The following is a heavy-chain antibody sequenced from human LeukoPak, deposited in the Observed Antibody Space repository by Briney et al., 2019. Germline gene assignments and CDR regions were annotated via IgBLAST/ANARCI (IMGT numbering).Heavy chain of an antibody. CDR3: ARPSPPSRGYSSRFVGGFDP. CDR2: INHSGST. CDR1: GGSFSGYY. D-gene: IGHD6-13*01. V-gene: IGHV4-34*01. J-gene: IGHJ5*02. Sequence: PSETLSLTCAVYGGSFSGYYWSWIRQPPGKGLEWIGEINHSGSTNYNPSLKSRVTISVDTSKNQFSLKLSSVTAADTAVYYCARPSPPSRGYSSRFVGGFDPWGQGTLVTVSS.